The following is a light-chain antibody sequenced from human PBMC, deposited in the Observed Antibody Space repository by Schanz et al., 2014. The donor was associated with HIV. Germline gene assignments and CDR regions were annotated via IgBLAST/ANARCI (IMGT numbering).Light chain of an antibody. Sequence: QSVLTQPPSVSAAPGQKVTIACSGSAFNIGQNFVSWYQHLPGTAPKLLIYVTHQRPSEIPDRFSGSKTGTSATLAIIGLQTGDEADYYCGAWDSGRGAVVFGGGTKLTVL. J-gene: IGLJ2*01. CDR2: VTH. V-gene: IGLV1-51*01. CDR3: GAWDSGRGAVV. CDR1: AFNIGQNF.